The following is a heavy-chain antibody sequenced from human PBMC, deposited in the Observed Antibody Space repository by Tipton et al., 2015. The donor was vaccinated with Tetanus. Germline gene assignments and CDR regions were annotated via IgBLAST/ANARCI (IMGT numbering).Heavy chain of an antibody. CDR3: ARARVGVLEWLFFYYGMDV. V-gene: IGHV3-64*01. CDR2: ITNNGETT. J-gene: IGHJ6*02. D-gene: IGHD3-3*01. CDR1: GFTFSTSA. Sequence: GSLRLSCAASGFTFSTSAMHWVRQAPGKGLEFVSGITNNGETTYYANSVNGRFTISRDNSKSTLFLQMASLRPEDMGVYYCARARVGVLEWLFFYYGMDVWGQGTTVTVSS.